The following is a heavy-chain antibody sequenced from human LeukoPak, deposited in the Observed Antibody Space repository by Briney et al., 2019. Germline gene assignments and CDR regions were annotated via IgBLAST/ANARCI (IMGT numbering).Heavy chain of an antibody. CDR1: GFTFSSYA. Sequence: QPGGSLRLSCAASGFTFSSYAMSWVRQAPGKGLEWVSTISGSGAYTYYADSVKGRLTISRDNSKNTLYLQMNSLRAEDTAVYYCAKYFASGSYYKLPHWGQGTLVTVSS. CDR2: ISGSGAYT. J-gene: IGHJ1*01. CDR3: AKYFASGSYYKLPH. D-gene: IGHD3-10*01. V-gene: IGHV3-23*01.